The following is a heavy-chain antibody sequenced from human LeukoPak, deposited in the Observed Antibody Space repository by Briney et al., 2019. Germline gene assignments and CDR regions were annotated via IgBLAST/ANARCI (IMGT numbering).Heavy chain of an antibody. Sequence: PGGSLRLSCVASGFTFSSYAMGWVRQAPGKGLELVSGISDSGGRTYYADSVKGRFTISRDNSKNTLYLQMNSLRAEDTAVYFCAKLYYSNSGYFDYWGQGTLVTVSS. CDR2: ISDSGGRT. CDR1: GFTFSSYA. V-gene: IGHV3-23*01. CDR3: AKLYYSNSGYFDY. J-gene: IGHJ4*02. D-gene: IGHD6-13*01.